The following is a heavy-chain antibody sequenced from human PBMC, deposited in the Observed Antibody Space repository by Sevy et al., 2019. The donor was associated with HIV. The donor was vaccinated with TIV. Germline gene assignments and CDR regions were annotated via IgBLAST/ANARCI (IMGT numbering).Heavy chain of an antibody. D-gene: IGHD6-13*01. Sequence: GGCLRLSCAASGFTFSDYYMSWIRQAPGKGLEWVSYISSSGSTIYYADSVKGRFTISRDNAKNSLYLQMNSLRAEDTAVYYCAGLIAAAGKGSDYWGQGTLVTVSS. J-gene: IGHJ4*02. CDR3: AGLIAAAGKGSDY. CDR2: ISSSGSTI. CDR1: GFTFSDYY. V-gene: IGHV3-11*01.